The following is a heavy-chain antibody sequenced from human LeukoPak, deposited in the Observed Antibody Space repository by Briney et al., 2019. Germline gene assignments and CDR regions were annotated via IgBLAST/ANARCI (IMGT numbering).Heavy chain of an antibody. CDR2: INHSGTT. CDR3: ARGLRLPSRSTPAVPHV. D-gene: IGHD2/OR15-2a*01. V-gene: IGHV4-34*01. CDR1: GGSFSDYY. Sequence: SETLSLTCAVYGGSFSDYYWNWIRQPPGKGLEWIGEINHSGTTNYNPSPKSRVTISVDTSKNQFSLRLSAVTAADTAVYHCARGLRLPSRSTPAVPHVWGKGTTVTVSA. J-gene: IGHJ6*04.